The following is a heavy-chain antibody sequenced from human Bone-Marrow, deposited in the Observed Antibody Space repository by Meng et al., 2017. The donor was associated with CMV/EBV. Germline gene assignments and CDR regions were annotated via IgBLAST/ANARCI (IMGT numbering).Heavy chain of an antibody. Sequence: SEPLSLPCTVAGGSISSFYWSWIRQPPGKGLEWIGYIYYSGSTNYNPSLKSRVTISVDTSKNQFSLKLSSVTAADTAVYYCASSNYYDSSSYSLFDAFDIWGQGTMVTVSS. CDR3: ASSNYYDSSSYSLFDAFDI. J-gene: IGHJ3*02. CDR2: IYYSGST. CDR1: GGSISSFY. D-gene: IGHD3-22*01. V-gene: IGHV4-59*01.